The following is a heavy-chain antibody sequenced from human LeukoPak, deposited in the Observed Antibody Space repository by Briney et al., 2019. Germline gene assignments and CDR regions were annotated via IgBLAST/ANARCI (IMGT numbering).Heavy chain of an antibody. CDR1: GSSISSYY. CDR2: IYYSGST. Sequence: SETLSLTCTVSGSSISSYYWSWIRQPPGKGLEWIGYIYYSGSTNYNPSLKSRVTISVDTSKNQFSLKLSSVTAADTAVYYCARQRGDYYDSSGYPDAFDIWGQGTMVTVSS. CDR3: ARQRGDYYDSSGYPDAFDI. V-gene: IGHV4-59*08. D-gene: IGHD3-22*01. J-gene: IGHJ3*02.